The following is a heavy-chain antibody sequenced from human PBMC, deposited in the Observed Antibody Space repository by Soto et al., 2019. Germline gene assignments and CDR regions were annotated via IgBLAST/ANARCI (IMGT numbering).Heavy chain of an antibody. CDR3: ARNAGATGLYHYYYMDV. D-gene: IGHD2-15*01. V-gene: IGHV1-2*04. Sequence: ASVKVSCKASGYTFTGYYMHWVRQAPGQGLEWMGWINPNSGGTNYAQKFQGWVTMTRDTSISTAYMELSRLRSDDTAVYYCARNAGATGLYHYYYMDVWGKGTTVTVSS. J-gene: IGHJ6*03. CDR1: GYTFTGYY. CDR2: INPNSGGT.